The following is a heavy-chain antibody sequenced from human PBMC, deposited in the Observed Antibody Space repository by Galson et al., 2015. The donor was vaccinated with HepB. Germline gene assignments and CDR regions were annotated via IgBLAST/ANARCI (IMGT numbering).Heavy chain of an antibody. CDR3: ARSAASSGYYPEYFQH. CDR2: IIPIFGTA. V-gene: IGHV1-69*13. J-gene: IGHJ1*01. D-gene: IGHD3-22*01. Sequence: SVKVSCKASGGTFSSYAISWVRQAPGQGLEWMGGIIPIFGTANYAQKFQGRVTITADESTSTAYMELSSLRSEDTAVYYCARSAASSGYYPEYFQHWGQGTLVTVSS. CDR1: GGTFSSYA.